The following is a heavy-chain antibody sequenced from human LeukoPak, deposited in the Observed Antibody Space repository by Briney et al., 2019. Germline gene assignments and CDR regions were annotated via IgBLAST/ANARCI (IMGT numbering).Heavy chain of an antibody. CDR1: GFTFSSYE. CDR3: ARDLSSSSFDY. J-gene: IGHJ4*02. V-gene: IGHV3-48*03. Sequence: GGSLRLSCAASGFTFSSYEMNWVRQAPGKGLEWVSYISSSGSTIYYADSVKGRFTISRDNAENSLYLQMNSLRAEDTAVYYCARDLSSSSFDYWGQGTLVTVSS. CDR2: ISSSGSTI. D-gene: IGHD6-6*01.